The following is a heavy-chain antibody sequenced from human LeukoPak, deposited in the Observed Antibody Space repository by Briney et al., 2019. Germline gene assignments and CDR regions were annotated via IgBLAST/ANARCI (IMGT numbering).Heavy chain of an antibody. D-gene: IGHD6-13*01. V-gene: IGHV3-23*01. J-gene: IGHJ5*02. CDR3: AKRDSSNMAYFDP. CDR2: VSGSGVTT. Sequence: PGGSLRLSCAASGFTFSTYAMTWVRQAPGKGLEWVSAVSGSGVTTYYADSVKGRFTISRDNSKNTLYLQMNSLRAEDTAIYYCAKRDSSNMAYFDPWGQGTLVTVSS. CDR1: GFTFSTYA.